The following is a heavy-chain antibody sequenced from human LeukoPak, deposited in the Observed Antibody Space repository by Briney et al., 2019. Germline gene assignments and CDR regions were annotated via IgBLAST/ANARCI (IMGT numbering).Heavy chain of an antibody. CDR3: ARAASGESALLSRGNYYYYGMDV. J-gene: IGHJ6*02. V-gene: IGHV3-30-3*01. CDR2: ISYDGSNK. CDR1: GFTFSCYA. Sequence: GGSLRLSCAASGFTFSCYAMHWVRQAPGKGLEWVAVISYDGSNKYYADSVKGRFTISRDNSKNTLYLQMNSLRAEDTAVYYCARAASGESALLSRGNYYYYGMDVWGQGTTVTVSS. D-gene: IGHD1-14*01.